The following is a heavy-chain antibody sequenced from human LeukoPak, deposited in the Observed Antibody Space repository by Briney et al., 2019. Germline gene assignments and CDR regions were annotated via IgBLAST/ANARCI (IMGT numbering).Heavy chain of an antibody. CDR2: INPNSGGT. J-gene: IGHJ6*02. CDR1: GYTFIGYY. CDR3: VRDGAMDV. V-gene: IGHV1-2*02. Sequence: ASVKVSCTASGYTFIGYYMHWVRQAPGQGLEWMGWINPNSGGTNYAQKFQGRVTMTRDTSISTAYMEVSRLRSDDTAVYYCVRDGAMDVWGQGTTVTVSS.